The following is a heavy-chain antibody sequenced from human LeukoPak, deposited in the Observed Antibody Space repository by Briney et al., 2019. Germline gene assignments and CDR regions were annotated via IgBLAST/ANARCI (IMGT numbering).Heavy chain of an antibody. CDR3: AKARITMVRGVPSGMDV. J-gene: IGHJ6*02. CDR2: ISGDGGST. V-gene: IGHV3-43*02. CDR1: GFTFDDYA. D-gene: IGHD3-10*01. Sequence: GGSLRLSCAASGFTFDDYAMHWVRQAPGKGLEWVSLISGDGGSTYYADSVKGRFTISRDNSKNSLYLQMNSLRTEDTALYYCAKARITMVRGVPSGMDVWGQGTTVTVSS.